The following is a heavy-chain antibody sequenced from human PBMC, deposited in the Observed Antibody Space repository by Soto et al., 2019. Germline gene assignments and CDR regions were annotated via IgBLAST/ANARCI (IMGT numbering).Heavy chain of an antibody. Sequence: QVQLQESGPGLVKPSQTLSLTCTVSGGSISSGDYYWSWIRQPPGKGLEWIGYIYYSGSTYYNPSLKXXXXXXXXXXXXXXXXXXXXXXXXXXAXYXXXXXXXDGSRLDPWGQGTLVTVSS. CDR3: XXXXXDGSRLDP. CDR2: IYYSGST. D-gene: IGHD6-13*01. CDR1: GGSISSGDYY. V-gene: IGHV4-30-4*01. J-gene: IGHJ5*02.